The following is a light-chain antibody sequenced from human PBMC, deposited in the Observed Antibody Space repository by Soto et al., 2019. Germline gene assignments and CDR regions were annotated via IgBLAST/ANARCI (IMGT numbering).Light chain of an antibody. V-gene: IGKV3-20*01. CDR3: QQHGTSPIT. CDR2: GAS. Sequence: EIVMTQSPATLSVSPGERATLSCRASQSVRSSYLAWYQQKPGQAPRLLIYGASSRATGIPDRFSGSGSGTDFTLTISRLEPEEFAVYYCQQHGTSPITVGQGTRLEIK. J-gene: IGKJ5*01. CDR1: QSVRSSY.